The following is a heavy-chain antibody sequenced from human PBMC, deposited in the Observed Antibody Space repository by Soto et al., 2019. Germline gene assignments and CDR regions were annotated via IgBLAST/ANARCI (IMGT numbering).Heavy chain of an antibody. J-gene: IGHJ4*02. D-gene: IGHD3-10*01. CDR1: GFIFSNYA. V-gene: IGHV3-23*01. CDR3: AKDLIRGDGYVDFDY. Sequence: EVQLLESGGGLAQPGGSLRLSCTASGFIFSNYAMIWVRQAPGKGLEWVSTIYAGGGTTHYADSVNGRFTISRDNSKNTLFLEMNSLTAEDTALYFCAKDLIRGDGYVDFDYWGQGTLVTVSS. CDR2: IYAGGGTT.